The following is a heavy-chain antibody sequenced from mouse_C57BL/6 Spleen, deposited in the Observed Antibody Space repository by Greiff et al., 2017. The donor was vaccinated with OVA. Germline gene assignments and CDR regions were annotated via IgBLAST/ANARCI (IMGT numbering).Heavy chain of an antibody. V-gene: IGHV10-1*01. CDR2: IRSKSNNYST. CDR1: GFSFNTYA. Sequence: EVQGVESGGGLVQPKGSLKLSCAASGFSFNTYAMNWVRQAPGKGLEWVARIRSKSNNYSTYYADSVKDRFTISRDDSERMLYLQMNNVKTEDTAMYYCVRHGYFDYWGQGTTLTVSS. J-gene: IGHJ2*01. CDR3: VRHGYFDY.